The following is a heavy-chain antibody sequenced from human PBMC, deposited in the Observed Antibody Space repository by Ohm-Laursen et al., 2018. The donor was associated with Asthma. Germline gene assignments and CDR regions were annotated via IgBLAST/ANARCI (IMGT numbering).Heavy chain of an antibody. CDR1: GFTFSSYG. J-gene: IGHJ4*02. CDR3: ARGGIQLWYANFDY. CDR2: ISYDGSNK. Sequence: SLRLSCSASGFTFSSYGMHWVRQAPGKGLEWVAVISYDGSNKYYADSVKGRFTISRDNSKNTLYPQMNSLRAEDTAVYYCARGGIQLWYANFDYWGQGTLVTVSS. D-gene: IGHD5-18*01. V-gene: IGHV3-30*03.